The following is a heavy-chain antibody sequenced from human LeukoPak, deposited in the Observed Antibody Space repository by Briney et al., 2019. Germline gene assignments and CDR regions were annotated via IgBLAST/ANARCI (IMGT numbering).Heavy chain of an antibody. CDR1: RFTFTNYW. J-gene: IGHJ4*02. D-gene: IGHD6-13*01. V-gene: IGHV3-7*04. Sequence: GGSLRLSCAASRFTFTNYWMSWVRQAPGKGLEWVANIKQDGSEKNYVDSVKGRFTISRDDAKSSLYLQMNSLRAEDTAVYYCARGLLAAAGIDYWGQGALVTVSS. CDR3: ARGLLAAAGIDY. CDR2: IKQDGSEK.